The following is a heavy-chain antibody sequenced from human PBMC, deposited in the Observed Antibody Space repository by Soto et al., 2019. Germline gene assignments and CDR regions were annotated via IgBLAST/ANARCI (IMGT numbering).Heavy chain of an antibody. D-gene: IGHD3-22*01. CDR1: GFTFSSYG. CDR3: AKVLGYYDSSGPAGGAFDI. V-gene: IGHV3-30*18. J-gene: IGHJ3*02. CDR2: ISYDGSNK. Sequence: GGSLRLSCAASGFTFSSYGMHWVRQAPGKGLEWVAVISYDGSNKYYADSVKGQFTISRDNSKNTLYLQMNSLRAEDTAVYYCAKVLGYYDSSGPAGGAFDIWGQGTMVTVSS.